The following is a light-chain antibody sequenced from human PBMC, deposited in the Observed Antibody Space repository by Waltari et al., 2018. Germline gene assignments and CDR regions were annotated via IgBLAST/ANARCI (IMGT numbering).Light chain of an antibody. V-gene: IGKV3-20*01. Sequence: EIVLTPSPDTLSLSPGEGATLSCRASQSLSSYFLAWYQHKPGQGPRLLISAASSRATGIPGSFSGGKSGRDFIRTISRLEPEDFAVDYCQQYGSSPVTFGQGTRLEIK. CDR1: QSLSSYF. CDR3: QQYGSSPVT. CDR2: AAS. J-gene: IGKJ5*01.